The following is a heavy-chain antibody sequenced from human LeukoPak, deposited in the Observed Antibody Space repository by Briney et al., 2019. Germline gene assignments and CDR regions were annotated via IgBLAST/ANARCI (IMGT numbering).Heavy chain of an antibody. Sequence: GGSLRLSCAASGFTFSSYGMHWVRQAPGKGLEWVAFIRYDGSNKYYADSVKGRFTISRDNSKNPLYLQMNSLRAEDTALYYCARATSIAAAGTWCWGQGTLVTVSS. CDR2: IRYDGSNK. CDR1: GFTFSSYG. D-gene: IGHD6-13*01. CDR3: ARATSIAAAGTWC. V-gene: IGHV3-30*02. J-gene: IGHJ4*02.